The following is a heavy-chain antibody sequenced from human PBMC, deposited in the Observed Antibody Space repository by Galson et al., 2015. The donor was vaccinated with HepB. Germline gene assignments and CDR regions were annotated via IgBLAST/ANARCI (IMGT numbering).Heavy chain of an antibody. CDR1: GGSISSYY. CDR2: IYYSGST. Sequence: ATLSLTCTVSGGSISSYYWSWIRQPPGKGLKWIGYIYYSGSTNYNPSLKSRVTISVDTSKNQFSLKLSSVTAADTAVYYCVRGGWYVYYFDYWGQGTLVTVSS. V-gene: IGHV4-59*08. J-gene: IGHJ4*02. D-gene: IGHD6-19*01. CDR3: VRGGWYVYYFDY.